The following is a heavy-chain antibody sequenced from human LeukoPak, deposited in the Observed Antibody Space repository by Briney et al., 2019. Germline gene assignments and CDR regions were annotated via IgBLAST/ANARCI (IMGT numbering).Heavy chain of an antibody. J-gene: IGHJ3*02. CDR3: ASSIAVAASAFDI. Sequence: SGGSLRLSCVVSGFTLSSYAMSWVRQAPGKGLEWVSVIYSGGSTYYADSVKGRFTISRDNSKNTLYLQMNSLRAEDTAVYYCASSIAVAASAFDIWGQGTMVTVSS. V-gene: IGHV3-53*01. CDR2: IYSGGST. CDR1: GFTLSSYA. D-gene: IGHD6-19*01.